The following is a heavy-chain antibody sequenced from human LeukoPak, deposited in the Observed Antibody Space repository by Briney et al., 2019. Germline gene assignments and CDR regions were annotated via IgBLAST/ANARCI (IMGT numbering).Heavy chain of an antibody. Sequence: QPGGSLSLSCAASGFTFSSYAMSWVRQAPGKGLEWVSAISGSGGSTYYADSVKGRFTISRDNSRDTLYLQMNSLRAEDTAVYYCAKGYYDYVWGSYYFDYWGQGTLVTVSS. J-gene: IGHJ4*02. CDR2: ISGSGGST. CDR3: AKGYYDYVWGSYYFDY. V-gene: IGHV3-23*01. CDR1: GFTFSSYA. D-gene: IGHD3-16*01.